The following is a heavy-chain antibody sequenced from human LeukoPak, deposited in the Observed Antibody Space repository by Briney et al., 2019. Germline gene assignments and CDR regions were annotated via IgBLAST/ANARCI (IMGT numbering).Heavy chain of an antibody. CDR2: IKQDGSEK. CDR3: AKSLTTYRSSSPLDY. J-gene: IGHJ4*02. V-gene: IGHV3-7*01. Sequence: HSGGSLRLSCAAFRFTFSNYWMSWVRQAPGKGLEWLANIKQDGSEKFYVDSVKGRFTISRDNSKNTLYLQMNSLRAEDTAVYYCAKSLTTYRSSSPLDYWGQGTLVTVSS. D-gene: IGHD6-6*01. CDR1: RFTFSNYW.